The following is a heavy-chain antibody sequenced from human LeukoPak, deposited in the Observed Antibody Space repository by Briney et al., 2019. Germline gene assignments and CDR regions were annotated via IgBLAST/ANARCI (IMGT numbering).Heavy chain of an antibody. CDR1: GYTFTSYY. V-gene: IGHV1-46*01. CDR3: ARATPPDASVVPAAPGDY. J-gene: IGHJ4*02. D-gene: IGHD2-2*01. CDR2: INPSGGST. Sequence: ASVKVSCKASGYTFTSYYMHWVRQAPGQGLEWMGIINPSGGSTSYAQKFQGRVTMTRDMSTSTVYMELSSLRFEDTAVYYCARATPPDASVVPAAPGDYWGQGTLVTVSS.